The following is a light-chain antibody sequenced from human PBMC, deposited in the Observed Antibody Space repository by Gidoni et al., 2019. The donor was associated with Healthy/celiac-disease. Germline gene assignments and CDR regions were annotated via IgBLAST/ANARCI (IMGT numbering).Light chain of an antibody. CDR3: QHLATLIT. Sequence: DIQLTQSPSFLSASVGDRVTITCRVSQGISSHIAWYQQKLGEAPKLRIFGAYTLQSGVPSRFSGSGSGTEFTLTISSLQPEDFATYYCQHLATLITFXQXTRLDIK. J-gene: IGKJ5*01. CDR2: GAY. CDR1: QGISSH. V-gene: IGKV1-9*01.